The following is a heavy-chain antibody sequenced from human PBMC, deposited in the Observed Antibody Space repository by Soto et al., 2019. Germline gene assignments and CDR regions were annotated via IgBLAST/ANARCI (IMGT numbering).Heavy chain of an antibody. J-gene: IGHJ3*02. CDR1: GGSISSYY. Sequence: SETLSLTCTVSGGSISSYYWSWIRQPPGNGLEWIGYIYYSGSTNYNPSLKSRVTISVDTSKNQFSLKLSSVTAADTAVYYCAFRGSYYAFDIWGQGTMVTVSS. CDR2: IYYSGST. D-gene: IGHD1-26*01. V-gene: IGHV4-59*01. CDR3: AFRGSYYAFDI.